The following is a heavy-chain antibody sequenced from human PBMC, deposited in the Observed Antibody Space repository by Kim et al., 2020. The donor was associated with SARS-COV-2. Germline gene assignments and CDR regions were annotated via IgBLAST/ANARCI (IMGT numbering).Heavy chain of an antibody. D-gene: IGHD2-8*02. CDR2: LSGRGDKS. V-gene: IGHV3-23*01. CDR3: VKTDCETTGCKLLPS. J-gene: IGHJ5*01. Sequence: GGSLRLSCAASGFTFSNYAMHWVRQAPGKGLEWVSILSGRGDKSYYADSVKGRFTIARDNSKNTLYLQMNSLRAEDTAVYYCVKTDCETTGCKLLPSWGQGILVTVAS. CDR1: GFTFSNYA.